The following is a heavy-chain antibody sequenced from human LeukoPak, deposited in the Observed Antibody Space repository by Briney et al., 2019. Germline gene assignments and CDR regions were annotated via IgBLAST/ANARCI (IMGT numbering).Heavy chain of an antibody. V-gene: IGHV3-48*04. CDR1: GFTFSSYS. CDR3: ARGRFLEWLFLPGQMDV. CDR2: ISSSSSTI. Sequence: GGSLRLSCAASGFTFSSYSMNWVRQAPGKGLEWVSYISSSSSTIYYADSVKGRFTISRDNAKNSLYLQMNSLRAEDTAVYYCARGRFLEWLFLPGQMDVWGKGTTVTVSS. J-gene: IGHJ6*04. D-gene: IGHD3-3*01.